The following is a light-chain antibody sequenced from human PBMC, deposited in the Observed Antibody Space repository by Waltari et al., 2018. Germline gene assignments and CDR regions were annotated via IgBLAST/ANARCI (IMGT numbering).Light chain of an antibody. CDR1: SSDVGGYNY. CDR3: SSYTSSSTFFYV. J-gene: IGLJ1*01. Sequence: QSALTQPASVSGSPGQSITISCTGTSSDVGGYNYVSWYQQHPGKAPKLMIYDVSKRPSGVSNRFSGSKAGNTASLTISGLQAEEEADYYCSSYTSSSTFFYVFGTGTKVTVL. CDR2: DVS. V-gene: IGLV2-14*01.